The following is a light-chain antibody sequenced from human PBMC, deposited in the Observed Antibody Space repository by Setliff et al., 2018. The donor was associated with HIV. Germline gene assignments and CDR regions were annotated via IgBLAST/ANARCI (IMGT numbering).Light chain of an antibody. CDR3: SSYAITNTLP. J-gene: IGLJ1*01. CDR2: EVR. CDR1: SSDVGGYSH. Sequence: QSALTQPASVSGSPGQSITISCTGTSSDVGGYSHVSWYQQHPGKAPKLIIYEVRNRPSGVSKRFSGSKSGNTASLTISGLQAEDEADYYCSSYAITNTLPFGTGTKGTVL. V-gene: IGLV2-14*01.